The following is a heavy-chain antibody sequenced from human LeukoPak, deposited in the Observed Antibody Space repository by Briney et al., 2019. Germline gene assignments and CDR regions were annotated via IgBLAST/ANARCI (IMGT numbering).Heavy chain of an antibody. V-gene: IGHV1-8*01. J-gene: IGHJ4*02. CDR2: MNPNSGNT. D-gene: IGHD2-21*02. CDR1: GYTFTSYD. Sequence: GASVKVSCKASGYTFTSYDINWVRQATGQGLEWMGWMNPNSGNTGYAQKFQGRVTMTSNTSISTAYMELSSLRSEDTAVYYCARGRGAYCGGDCSYFDYWGQGTRVTVSA. CDR3: ARGRGAYCGGDCSYFDY.